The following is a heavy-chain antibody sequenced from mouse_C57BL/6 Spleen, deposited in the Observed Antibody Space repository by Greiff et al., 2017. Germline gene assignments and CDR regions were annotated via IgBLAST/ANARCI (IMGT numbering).Heavy chain of an antibody. CDR1: GYTFTSYW. CDR2: IDPSDSYT. V-gene: IGHV1-69*01. J-gene: IGHJ3*01. CDR3: ARDYYGSSRVFAY. Sequence: QVQLQQPGAELVMPGASVKLSCKASGYTFTSYWMHWVKQRPGQGLAWIGEIDPSDSYTNYNQKFKGKSTLTVDKSSSTAYMQLSSLTSEDSAVYYCARDYYGSSRVFAYWGQGTLVTVSA. D-gene: IGHD1-1*01.